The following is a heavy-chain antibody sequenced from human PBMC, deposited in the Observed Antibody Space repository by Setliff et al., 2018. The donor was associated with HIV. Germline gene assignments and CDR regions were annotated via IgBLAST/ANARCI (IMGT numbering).Heavy chain of an antibody. CDR2: IYSTGST. CDR3: ARDRRDDYYLTAYFDS. CDR1: GASISSHY. D-gene: IGHD1-26*01. V-gene: IGHV4-59*11. J-gene: IGHJ4*02. Sequence: SETLSLTCTVSGASISSHYWGWIRQSPGRELEWIGYIYSTGSTNYNPSLQSRVSISMDASKNKFSLKVTSVTSADTAVYYCARDRRDDYYLTAYFDSLGQGTLVTVSS.